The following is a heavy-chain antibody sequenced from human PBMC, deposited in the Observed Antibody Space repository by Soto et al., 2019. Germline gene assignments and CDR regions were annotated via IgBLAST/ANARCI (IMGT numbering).Heavy chain of an antibody. CDR3: AAKTGYFYDSSGYA. Sequence: QMQLVQSGPEVKKPGTSVKVSCKASGFTFTSSAVQWVRQARGQRLEWIGWIVVGSGNTNYAQKFQERVTITRDMSTSTAYRELSSLRSEDTAVYYCAAKTGYFYDSSGYAWGQGTLVTVSS. CDR1: GFTFTSSA. V-gene: IGHV1-58*01. CDR2: IVVGSGNT. J-gene: IGHJ4*02. D-gene: IGHD3-22*01.